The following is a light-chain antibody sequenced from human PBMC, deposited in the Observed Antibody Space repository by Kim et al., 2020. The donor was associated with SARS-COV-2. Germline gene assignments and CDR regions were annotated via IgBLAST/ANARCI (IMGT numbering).Light chain of an antibody. V-gene: IGKV2-28*01. CDR1: RSLLHSNGNNY. CDR3: RQDLKIRRT. Sequence: DIVMTQSPLSLPVTPGEPASISCRSSRSLLHSNGNNYLDWYLQKPGQSPQLLINFNSSRAAGVPDRFSGSGSGTDFTLKIIRVEDEDVGVYYCRQDLKIRRTFGGGTKVDIK. CDR2: FNS. J-gene: IGKJ4*01.